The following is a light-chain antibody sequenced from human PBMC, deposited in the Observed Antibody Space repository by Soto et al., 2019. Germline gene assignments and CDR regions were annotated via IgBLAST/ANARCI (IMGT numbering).Light chain of an antibody. Sequence: QSVLTQPPSASGTPGQRVTISCSGSSSNIGSNTVNWYQQLPGTAPKLLIYSNNQRPSGVPDRFSGSKSGTSASLAISGLQSEDEADYYGAAWDDSLNGFVGFGGGTKLTVL. CDR2: SNN. CDR1: SSNIGSNT. CDR3: AAWDDSLNGFVG. J-gene: IGLJ2*01. V-gene: IGLV1-44*01.